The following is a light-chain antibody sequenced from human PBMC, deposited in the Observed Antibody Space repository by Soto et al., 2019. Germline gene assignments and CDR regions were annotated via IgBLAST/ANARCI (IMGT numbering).Light chain of an antibody. Sequence: EIVMTQSPATLSVSPGERATLSCRASQSVSNSLAWYQQIPGQAPRLLIYDASNRATGIPARFSGSGSGTDFTLTISSLEPEDFAVYYCQQRSNWPITFGQGTRLEIK. CDR1: QSVSNS. V-gene: IGKV3-11*01. J-gene: IGKJ5*01. CDR2: DAS. CDR3: QQRSNWPIT.